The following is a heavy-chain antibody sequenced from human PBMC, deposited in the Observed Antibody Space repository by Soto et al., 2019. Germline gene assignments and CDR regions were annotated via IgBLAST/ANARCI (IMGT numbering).Heavy chain of an antibody. CDR1: GFTFSSYE. Sequence: PVGSLRLSCAASGFTFSSYEMNWVRQAPGKGLEWVSYISSSGSTIYYADSVKGRFTISRDNAKNSLYLQMNSLRAEDTAVYYCARLPTPHYDFWSAPLGAGMDVWGQGTTVTVSS. J-gene: IGHJ6*02. CDR2: ISSSGSTI. CDR3: ARLPTPHYDFWSAPLGAGMDV. D-gene: IGHD3-3*01. V-gene: IGHV3-48*03.